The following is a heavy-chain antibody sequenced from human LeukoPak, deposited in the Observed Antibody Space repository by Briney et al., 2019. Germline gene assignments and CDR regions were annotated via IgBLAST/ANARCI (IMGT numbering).Heavy chain of an antibody. CDR2: IYHNGNT. J-gene: IGHJ4*02. D-gene: IGHD3-22*01. V-gene: IGHV4-38-2*02. CDR1: GSSINSVYS. CDR3: ASYKTYYDSSGHPLDY. Sequence: SETLSLTCTVFGSSINSVYSWGWIRQPPGKGLEWIGSIYHNGNTYYNSSLKSRVTISVHPSENQFSLKLSSVTAADTAVYYCASYKTYYDSSGHPLDYWGQGTLVTVSS.